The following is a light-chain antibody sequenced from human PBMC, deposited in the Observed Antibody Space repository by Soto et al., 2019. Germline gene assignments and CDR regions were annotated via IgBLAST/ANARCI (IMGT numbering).Light chain of an antibody. V-gene: IGKV3-15*01. J-gene: IGKJ3*01. CDR2: GAS. CDR3: HQYNDWPRFT. Sequence: EIVMTQSPATLSVSPGERATLSCRASQSVSTDLAWYQQKPGQAPRRLIYGASTRATGIPARFSGSGSGTEFTLTINSLQSEELAVYYCHQYNDWPRFTFGPGTKVEIK. CDR1: QSVSTD.